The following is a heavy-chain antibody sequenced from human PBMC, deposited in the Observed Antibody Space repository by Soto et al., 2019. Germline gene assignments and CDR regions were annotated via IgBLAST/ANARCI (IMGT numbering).Heavy chain of an antibody. CDR1: GFTFSSYW. CDR3: ARVETCSSTSCYSVFDY. Sequence: EVQLVESGGGLVQPGGSLRLSCAASGFTFSSYWMHWVRQAPGKGLVWVSRINSDGSSTTYADSVKGRFTISRDNAKNTLYLQMNSLRAEDTAVYYCARVETCSSTSCYSVFDYWGQGTLVNVSS. CDR2: INSDGSST. J-gene: IGHJ4*02. D-gene: IGHD2-2*01. V-gene: IGHV3-74*03.